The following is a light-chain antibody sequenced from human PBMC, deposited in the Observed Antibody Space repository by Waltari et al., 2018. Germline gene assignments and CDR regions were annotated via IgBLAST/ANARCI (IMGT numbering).Light chain of an antibody. Sequence: EIVLTQSPATLSLSPGDRATLSCRASQSVRNYLAWYRQKPGQAPRLLIYAASERAPGIPARFSGSGSGTDFTLTISSLEPDDFAVYYCQHRHNWPPTFTFGQGTKLEVK. CDR2: AAS. J-gene: IGKJ2*01. CDR3: QHRHNWPPTFT. CDR1: QSVRNY. V-gene: IGKV3-11*01.